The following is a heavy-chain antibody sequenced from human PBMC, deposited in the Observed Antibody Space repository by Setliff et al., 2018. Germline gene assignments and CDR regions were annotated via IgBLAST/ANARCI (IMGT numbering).Heavy chain of an antibody. V-gene: IGHV4-59*06. Sequence: TSETLSLTCTVSGGSISSYYWSWIRQPAGKGLEWIGYIYSSGSTYYNPSLKSRVTISVDTSKNQFSLKLSSVTAADTAVYYCARVHTYYYGSGSYGGRYYFDYWGQGTLVTVSS. CDR2: IYSSGST. J-gene: IGHJ4*02. CDR3: ARVHTYYYGSGSYGGRYYFDY. D-gene: IGHD3-10*01. CDR1: GGSISSYY.